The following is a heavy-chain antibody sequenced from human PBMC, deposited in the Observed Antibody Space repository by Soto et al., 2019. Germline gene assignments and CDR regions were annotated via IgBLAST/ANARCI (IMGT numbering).Heavy chain of an antibody. CDR3: ARSIAVPSSNIDH. D-gene: IGHD6-6*01. CDR2: VYYTGST. CDR1: GGSMSGYY. J-gene: IGHJ4*02. V-gene: IGHV4-59*01. Sequence: SETLSLTCRVYGGSMSGYYWSWVRQAPGKGLEWIGYVYYTGSTNYNPSLQSRVTISVDTSNKQFSLSLRLVTAADTAVYFCARSIAVPSSNIDHWGQGIRVTVSS.